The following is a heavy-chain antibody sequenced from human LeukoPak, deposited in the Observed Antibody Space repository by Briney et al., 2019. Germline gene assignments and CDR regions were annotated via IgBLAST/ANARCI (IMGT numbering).Heavy chain of an antibody. V-gene: IGHV4-61*05. CDR1: GGSISSSSYY. Sequence: EPSETLSLTCTVSGGSISSSSYYWGWIRQPPGKGLECIGYIHYTGSTNYNPSLKSRVTISVDTSKNQFSLKLSSVTAADTAIYYCARGGYYGSGNDFRFDPWGQGTLVTVSS. CDR3: ARGGYYGSGNDFRFDP. J-gene: IGHJ5*02. CDR2: IHYTGST. D-gene: IGHD3-10*01.